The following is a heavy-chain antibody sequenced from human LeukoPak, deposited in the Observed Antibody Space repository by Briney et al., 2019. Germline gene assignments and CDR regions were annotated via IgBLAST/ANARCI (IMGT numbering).Heavy chain of an antibody. J-gene: IGHJ5*02. Sequence: SETLSLTCTVSGGSMSGYYWNWIRQPAGKELEWIGRIYFSGTTLYNPSLTSRVTMSVVTSKNQFPLKVSSVTAADTAVYFCARSYSSGSYYSPFDPWGQGTLVTVSS. CDR2: IYFSGTT. CDR3: ARSYSSGSYYSPFDP. V-gene: IGHV4-4*07. CDR1: GGSMSGYY. D-gene: IGHD3-10*01.